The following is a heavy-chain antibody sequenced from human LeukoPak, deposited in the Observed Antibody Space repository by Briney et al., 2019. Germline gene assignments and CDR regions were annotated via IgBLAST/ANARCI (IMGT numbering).Heavy chain of an antibody. CDR2: ISAYNGNT. Sequence: GASVKVSCKASGYTLTSYGISWVRQAPGQGLEWMGWISAYNGNTNYAQKLQGRVTMTTDTSTSTAYMELRSLRSEDTAVYYCARGRRITIFGVVITRGWFDPWGQGTLVTVSS. J-gene: IGHJ5*02. CDR1: GYTLTSYG. D-gene: IGHD3-3*01. CDR3: ARGRRITIFGVVITRGWFDP. V-gene: IGHV1-18*01.